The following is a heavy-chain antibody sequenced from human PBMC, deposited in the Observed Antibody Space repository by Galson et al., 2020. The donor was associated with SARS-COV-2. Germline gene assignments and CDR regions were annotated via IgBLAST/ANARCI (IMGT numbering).Heavy chain of an antibody. V-gene: IGHV3-74*01. D-gene: IGHD3-22*01. J-gene: IGHJ3*02. CDR1: GFTFSSYW. CDR3: AKEYYYDSSGPLDAFDI. Sequence: GESLKISCAASGFTFSSYWMHWVRQAPGKGLVWVSRINSDGSSTSYADSVKGRFTISRDNAKNTLYLQMNSLRAEDTAVYYCAKEYYYDSSGPLDAFDIWGQVTMVTVSS. CDR2: INSDGSST.